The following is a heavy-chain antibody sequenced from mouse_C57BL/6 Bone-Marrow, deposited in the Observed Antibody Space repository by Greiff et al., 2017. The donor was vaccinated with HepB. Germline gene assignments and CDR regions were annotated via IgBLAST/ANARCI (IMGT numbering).Heavy chain of an antibody. V-gene: IGHV1-85*01. CDR2: IYPRDGST. Sequence: VQLVESGPELVKPGASVKLSCKASGYTFTSYDINWVKQRPGQGLEWIGWIYPRDGSTKYNEKFKGKATLTVDTSSSTAYMELHSLTSEDSAVYFCARCRQLRRGAWFAYWGQGTLVTVSA. J-gene: IGHJ3*01. D-gene: IGHD3-2*02. CDR1: GYTFTSYD. CDR3: ARCRQLRRGAWFAY.